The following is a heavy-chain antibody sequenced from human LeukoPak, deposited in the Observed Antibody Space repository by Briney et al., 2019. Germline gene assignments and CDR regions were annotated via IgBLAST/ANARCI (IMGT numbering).Heavy chain of an antibody. V-gene: IGHV3-49*03. CDR3: TRDRGAYNLYDY. Sequence: GGSLRPSCTVSGFTFGDYAMSWIRQAPGKGLEWVGFIRSKAYGETADYAASVKGRFTISRDDSKAIAYLQMNSLKTEDTAVYHCTRDRGAYNLYDYWGQGTLVTVSS. CDR1: GFTFGDYA. CDR2: IRSKAYGETA. J-gene: IGHJ4*02. D-gene: IGHD1-1*01.